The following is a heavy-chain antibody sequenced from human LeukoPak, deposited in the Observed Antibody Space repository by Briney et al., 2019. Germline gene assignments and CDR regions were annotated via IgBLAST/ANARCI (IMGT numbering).Heavy chain of an antibody. J-gene: IGHJ4*02. CDR2: INHSGST. CDR1: GGSISSSSYY. V-gene: IGHV4-39*07. Sequence: SETLSLTCTVSGGSISSSSYYWGWIRQPPGKGLEWIGEINHSGSTNYNPSLKSRVTISVDTSKNQFSLKLSSVTAADTAVYYCARPNLDYWGQGTLVTVSS. CDR3: ARPNLDY.